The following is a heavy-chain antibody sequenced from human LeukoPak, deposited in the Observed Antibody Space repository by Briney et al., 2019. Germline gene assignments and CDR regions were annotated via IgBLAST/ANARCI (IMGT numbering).Heavy chain of an antibody. V-gene: IGHV1-18*01. J-gene: IGHJ6*03. CDR3: ARVENNLKPPNYYYYYMDV. Sequence: ASVKLSCKASGYTFTGYGISWVRQAPGQGLEWVGWISAYEGNTNYAQTLKGRVTMTTDTSTSTAYMDLRSLRSDDTAVYYCARVENNLKPPNYYYYYMDVWGIGTTVTVSS. D-gene: IGHD1-20*01. CDR1: GYTFTGYG. CDR2: ISAYEGNT.